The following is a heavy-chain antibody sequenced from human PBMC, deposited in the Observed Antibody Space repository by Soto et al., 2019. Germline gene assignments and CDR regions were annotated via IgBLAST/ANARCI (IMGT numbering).Heavy chain of an antibody. CDR3: ARQLAYCGGDCYTEPIDY. D-gene: IGHD2-21*02. Sequence: ASVKVSCKASGYTFTKYFVLWVRQAPGQGLEWVGRINPNTGGTNYAQKFQDRVTMTRDTSITTAYMELSRLRSDDTAVYYCARQLAYCGGDCYTEPIDYWGQCTQVTVSS. CDR1: GYTFTKYF. CDR2: INPNTGGT. J-gene: IGHJ4*02. V-gene: IGHV1-2*06.